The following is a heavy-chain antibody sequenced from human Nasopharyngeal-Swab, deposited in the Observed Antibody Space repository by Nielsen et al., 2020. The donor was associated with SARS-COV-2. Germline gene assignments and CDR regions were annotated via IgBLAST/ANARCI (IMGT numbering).Heavy chain of an antibody. CDR1: GFTFSSYW. J-gene: IGHJ6*02. CDR3: AREWYYDYVWGSSSGMDV. Sequence: GESLKISCAASGFTFSSYWMSWVRQAPGKGLEWVSVIYSGGSTYYADSVKGRFTISRDNSKNTLYLQMNSLRAEDTAVYYCAREWYYDYVWGSSSGMDVWGQGTTVTVSS. V-gene: IGHV3-53*01. D-gene: IGHD3-16*01. CDR2: IYSGGST.